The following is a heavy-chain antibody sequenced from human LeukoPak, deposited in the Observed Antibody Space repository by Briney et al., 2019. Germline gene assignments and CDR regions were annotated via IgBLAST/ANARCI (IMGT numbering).Heavy chain of an antibody. Sequence: PGGSLRLSCAASGFTFSSYGMHWVRQAPGKGLEWVAVIWYDGSNKYYADSVKGRFTISRDNSKNTLYLQMNSLRAEDTAVYYCAKSEVVTAMVDAFDIWGQGTMVTVSS. D-gene: IGHD2-21*02. CDR1: GFTFSSYG. V-gene: IGHV3-33*06. CDR3: AKSEVVTAMVDAFDI. CDR2: IWYDGSNK. J-gene: IGHJ3*02.